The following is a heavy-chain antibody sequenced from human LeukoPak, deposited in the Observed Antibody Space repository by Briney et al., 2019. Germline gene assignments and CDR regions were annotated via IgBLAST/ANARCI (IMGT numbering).Heavy chain of an antibody. Sequence: PSQTLSLTCTVSGGSISSGDYYWTWIRQHPGKGLEWIGYVSHSGSTDIDPSLKSRASISVDTSTNQFSLRLTSVTAADTAKYYCARESRLRGTDWFDPWGQGTLVTVSS. CDR3: ARESRLRGTDWFDP. V-gene: IGHV4-31*03. CDR1: GGSISSGDYY. D-gene: IGHD3-16*01. J-gene: IGHJ5*02. CDR2: VSHSGST.